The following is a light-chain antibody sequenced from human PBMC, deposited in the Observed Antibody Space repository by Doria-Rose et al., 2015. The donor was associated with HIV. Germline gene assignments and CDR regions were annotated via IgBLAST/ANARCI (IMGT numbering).Light chain of an antibody. V-gene: IGKV3-20*01. Sequence: EVVLTQSPATLSLSPGERATLSCRASQSVSSSSLAWYQQNPGQAPRLLIYDTSSRATGIPDRFSGSGSGTDFSLTITRLEPEDFAVYYCQLYGSSPLVTFGGGTKVEIK. CDR2: DTS. CDR1: QSVSSSS. J-gene: IGKJ4*01. CDR3: QLYGSSPLVT.